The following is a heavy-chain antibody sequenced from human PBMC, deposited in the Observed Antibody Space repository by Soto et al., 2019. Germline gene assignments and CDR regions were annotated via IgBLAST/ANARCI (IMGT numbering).Heavy chain of an antibody. CDR1: GYSFSNYW. D-gene: IGHD2-8*01. Sequence: GESLKISCKGSGYSFSNYWIAWLRQMPGKGLEWMGIIYPAASDARYSPSFQGQVTISVDNSISTAYLQWSSLKASDTAVYYCATSPPAMLSPIIWGQGTLVTVSS. V-gene: IGHV5-51*01. CDR2: IYPAASDA. CDR3: ATSPPAMLSPII. J-gene: IGHJ4*02.